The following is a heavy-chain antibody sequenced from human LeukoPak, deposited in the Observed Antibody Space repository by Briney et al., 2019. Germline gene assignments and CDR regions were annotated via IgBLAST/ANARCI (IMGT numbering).Heavy chain of an antibody. J-gene: IGHJ1*01. CDR2: IYYSGST. Sequence: SQTLSLTCTVSGGSISSGGYYWSWIRQHPGKGLEWIGYIYYSGSTYYNPSLKSRVTISVDTSKNQFSLKLSSVTAADTAVYYCASVYCGGDCYGYSAEYFQHWGQGTLVTVSS. V-gene: IGHV4-31*03. D-gene: IGHD2-21*02. CDR3: ASVYCGGDCYGYSAEYFQH. CDR1: GGSISSGGYY.